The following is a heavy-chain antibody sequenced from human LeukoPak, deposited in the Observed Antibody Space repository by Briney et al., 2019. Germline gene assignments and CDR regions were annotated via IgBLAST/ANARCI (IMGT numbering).Heavy chain of an antibody. CDR1: GYTFTSYY. CDR2: INPSGGST. Sequence: GASVKVSCKASGYTFTSYYMHWVRQAPGQGLEWMGIINPSGGSTSYAQKFQGRVTMTRDMSTSTVYMELSSLRSEDTAVYYCARDLRVDQRVDYFDYWGQGTLVTVSS. D-gene: IGHD2-8*02. V-gene: IGHV1-46*01. J-gene: IGHJ4*02. CDR3: ARDLRVDQRVDYFDY.